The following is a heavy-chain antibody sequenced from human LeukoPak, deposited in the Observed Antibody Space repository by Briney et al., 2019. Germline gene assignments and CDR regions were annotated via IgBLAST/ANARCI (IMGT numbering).Heavy chain of an antibody. J-gene: IGHJ4*02. V-gene: IGHV4-39*01. Sequence: SETLSLTCSVSGGSISRSSYYWGWTRQPPGTGLEWIGSIYYSGSTCYNPSLKSRVTISVDTSRNQFSLKLGSVTAADTAVYYCARHGSIATGAFTYWGQGTLVTVSS. D-gene: IGHD6-13*01. CDR1: GGSISRSSYY. CDR3: ARHGSIATGAFTY. CDR2: IYYSGST.